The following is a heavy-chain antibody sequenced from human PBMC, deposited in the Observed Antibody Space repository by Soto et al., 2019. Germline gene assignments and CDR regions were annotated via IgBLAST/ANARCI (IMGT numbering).Heavy chain of an antibody. Sequence: QITLKESGPPLVKPTQTLTLTCAFSGFSLSTSGVGVGWIRQPPGKALEWLALIYWDDDKRYGPSLKSRLTITKDASENQVVLTMTNMDPVDTATYYCARGLGPFDYWGQGILVTVSS. D-gene: IGHD3-16*01. V-gene: IGHV2-5*05. J-gene: IGHJ4*02. CDR3: ARGLGPFDY. CDR2: IYWDDDK. CDR1: GFSLSTSGVG.